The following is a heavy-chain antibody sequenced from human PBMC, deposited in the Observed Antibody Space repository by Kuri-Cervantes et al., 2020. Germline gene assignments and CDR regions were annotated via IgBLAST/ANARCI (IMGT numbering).Heavy chain of an antibody. J-gene: IGHJ3*02. D-gene: IGHD3-22*01. CDR1: GYTFTSYA. V-gene: IGHV1-3*01. CDR3: AKDSKYYHDSSGYLSSLGDFDI. Sequence: ASVKVSCKASGYTFTSYAMHWVRQAPGQRLEWMGWINAGNGNTKYSQKFQGRVTITRDTSASTAYMELSSLRSEDTAVYYCAKDSKYYHDSSGYLSSLGDFDIWGQGTMVTVSS. CDR2: INAGNGNT.